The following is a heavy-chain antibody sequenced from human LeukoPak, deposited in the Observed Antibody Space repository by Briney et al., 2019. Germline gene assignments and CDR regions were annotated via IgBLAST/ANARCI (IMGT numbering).Heavy chain of an antibody. V-gene: IGHV3-23*01. D-gene: IGHD3-3*01. CDR3: ARGGDFWSGYSRGYYMDV. Sequence: QPGGSLRLSCAASGFIFSNYAMSWVRQAPGKGLEWVSVISGSGGSTYYADFVKGRFTISRDNSKNTLYLQMNSLRAEDTAVYYCARGGDFWSGYSRGYYMDVWGKGTTVTVSS. CDR2: ISGSGGST. CDR1: GFIFSNYA. J-gene: IGHJ6*03.